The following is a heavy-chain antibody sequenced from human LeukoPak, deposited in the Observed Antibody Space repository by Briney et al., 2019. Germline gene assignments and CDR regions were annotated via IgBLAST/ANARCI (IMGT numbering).Heavy chain of an antibody. D-gene: IGHD6-25*01. V-gene: IGHV4-39*01. J-gene: IGHJ4*02. Sequence: SETLSLTCTVSGGSISSSSDYWGWIRQAPGKGLEWIGSFFVSGSTHYNPSLRSRATLFVDTSKNQFSLKLTSMTAADAATYSCARQFATAAADTRGYFDYWGQGTVVAVSS. CDR2: FFVSGST. CDR3: ARQFATAAADTRGYFDY. CDR1: GGSISSSSDY.